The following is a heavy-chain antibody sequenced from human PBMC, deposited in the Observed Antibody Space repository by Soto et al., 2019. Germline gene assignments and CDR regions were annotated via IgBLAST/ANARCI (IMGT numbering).Heavy chain of an antibody. D-gene: IGHD6-19*01. Sequence: EVQLLESGGGVVQPGGSLRLSCVASGFNFKKFAMAWVRQAPGEGLEWVSGISCCGGSASYADSVKGRFSIARDDSKNTVSLQLNSLRVEDTAQYYCAKADGQQWLMPHLDNWGQGTLVTVS. CDR2: ISCCGGSA. CDR1: GFNFKKFA. V-gene: IGHV3-23*01. CDR3: AKADGQQWLMPHLDN. J-gene: IGHJ4*02.